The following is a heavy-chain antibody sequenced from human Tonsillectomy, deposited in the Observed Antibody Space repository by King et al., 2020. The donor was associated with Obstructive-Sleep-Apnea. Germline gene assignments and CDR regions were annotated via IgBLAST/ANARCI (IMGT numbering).Heavy chain of an antibody. CDR1: GFTFSSYA. CDR3: AKAPLYYDSSGTSSWYDY. CDR2: ISGSGGST. J-gene: IGHJ4*02. Sequence: VQLVESGGGLVQPGGSLRLSCAASGFTFSSYAMSWVRQAPGKGLEWVSAISGSGGSTYYADSVKGRFTISRDNSKNTLYLQMNSLRAEDTAVYYCAKAPLYYDSSGTSSWYDYWGQGTLVTVSS. V-gene: IGHV3-23*04. D-gene: IGHD3-22*01.